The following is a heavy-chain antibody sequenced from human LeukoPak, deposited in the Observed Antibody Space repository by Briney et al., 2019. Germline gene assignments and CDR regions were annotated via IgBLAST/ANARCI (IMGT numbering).Heavy chain of an antibody. CDR1: GGSISSHY. CDR2: IYYSGST. V-gene: IGHV4-59*11. Sequence: KSSETLSLTCTVSGGSISSHYWSWIRQPPGKGLEWIGYIYYSGSTNYNPSLKSRVTISVDTSKNQFPLKLSSVTAADTAVYYCARAPYDFWSGYYPYYYYYYMDVWGKGTTVTVSS. J-gene: IGHJ6*03. D-gene: IGHD3-3*01. CDR3: ARAPYDFWSGYYPYYYYYYMDV.